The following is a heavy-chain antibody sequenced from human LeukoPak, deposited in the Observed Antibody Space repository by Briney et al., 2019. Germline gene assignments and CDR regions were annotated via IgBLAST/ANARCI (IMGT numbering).Heavy chain of an antibody. CDR1: GFTFSNYA. Sequence: PGGSLRLSCAVSGFTFSNYAMSWVRQAPGKGLGWVSVISGSGGNTYYADSVKGRFTISRDNSKNTLYLQMNSLRAEDTAVYYCAKDGDSSGYAFDIWGHGTMVTVSS. D-gene: IGHD3-22*01. V-gene: IGHV3-23*01. CDR3: AKDGDSSGYAFDI. CDR2: ISGSGGNT. J-gene: IGHJ3*02.